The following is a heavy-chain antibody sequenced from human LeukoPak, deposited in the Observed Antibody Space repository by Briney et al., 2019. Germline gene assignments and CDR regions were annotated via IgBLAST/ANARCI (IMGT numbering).Heavy chain of an antibody. J-gene: IGHJ4*02. V-gene: IGHV3-33*01. CDR3: ARDTSSRGYTPDY. CDR2: IWYDGSNK. Sequence: AGRSLRLSCAGSGFSFSRFGMHWARQAPGKGLEWVAVIWYDGSNKYYAESVKGRFTSSRDNSKNTLYLQMNSLRAEDTAVYYCARDTSSRGYTPDYWGQGTLVTVSS. CDR1: GFSFSRFG. D-gene: IGHD2-2*02.